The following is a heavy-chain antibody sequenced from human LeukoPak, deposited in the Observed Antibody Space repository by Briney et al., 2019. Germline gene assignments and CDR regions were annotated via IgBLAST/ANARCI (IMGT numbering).Heavy chain of an antibody. Sequence: GESLKISCKGSGYSFTSYWIGWVRQMPGKGLEWMGIIYPGDSDTRYSPSFQGQVTISADKSISTAYLQWSSLKASDTAMYYCARLHSGRPSGPGGYYFDYWGQGTLVTVSS. CDR2: IYPGDSDT. CDR3: ARLHSGRPSGPGGYYFDY. D-gene: IGHD1-26*01. V-gene: IGHV5-51*01. J-gene: IGHJ4*02. CDR1: GYSFTSYW.